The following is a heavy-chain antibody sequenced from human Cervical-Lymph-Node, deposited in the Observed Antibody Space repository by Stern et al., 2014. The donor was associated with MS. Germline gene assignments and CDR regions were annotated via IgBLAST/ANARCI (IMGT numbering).Heavy chain of an antibody. J-gene: IGHJ4*02. CDR1: GFSLNTGGLC. CDR2: IDWDDDK. Sequence: QVTLRESGPALVKPTQTLTLTCTFSGFSLNTGGLCVTWIRQPPGKAREWLALIDWDDDKYYSTSLRTRLTISKDTSRSQVVLTMTNMDPVDTATYYCAKTGRRSWFYFDSWGQGTLVTVSS. D-gene: IGHD3-10*01. CDR3: AKTGRRSWFYFDS. V-gene: IGHV2-70*01.